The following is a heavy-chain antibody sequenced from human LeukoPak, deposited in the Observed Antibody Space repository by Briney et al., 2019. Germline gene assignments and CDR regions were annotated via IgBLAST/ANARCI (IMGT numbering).Heavy chain of an antibody. CDR1: GYSISSGYY. J-gene: IGHJ4*02. V-gene: IGHV4-61*01. CDR2: MYYRGRS. CDR3: ATYHFRGDRSHYFDY. Sequence: SDTLSLTCTVSGYSISSGYYWGWIRQPPGKGLEWIGYMYYRGRSNYNPSLKSRDTISVDTSKNQFSLKLSSVTAADTAVYYCATYHFRGDRSHYFDYWAKGILFTVSS. D-gene: IGHD3-10*01.